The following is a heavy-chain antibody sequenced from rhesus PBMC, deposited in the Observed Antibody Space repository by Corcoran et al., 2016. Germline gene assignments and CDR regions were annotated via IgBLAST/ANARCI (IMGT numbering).Heavy chain of an antibody. D-gene: IGHD4-23*01. J-gene: IGHJ1*01. CDR3: ARDPYSNYGYFEF. Sequence: QVQLQESGPGLVKPSETLSLTCAVSGGSISSSNRWSWIRQPPGKGLEWIGYISGSSGSTYYNPSLRSRVTISTDTSKNQFSLKLSSVTAADPAVYYCARDPYSNYGYFEFWGQGALVTVSS. V-gene: IGHV4-65*01. CDR1: GGSISSSNR. CDR2: ISGSSGST.